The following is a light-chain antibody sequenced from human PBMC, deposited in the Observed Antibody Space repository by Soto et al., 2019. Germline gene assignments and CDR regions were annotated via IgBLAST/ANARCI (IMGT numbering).Light chain of an antibody. CDR2: DAS. V-gene: IGKV3-11*01. CDR3: QQRSNWPPEFT. CDR1: QSVRSS. J-gene: IGKJ3*01. Sequence: EIVLTQSPDTLSLSPGERATLSCRASQSVRSSLAWYQQKPGQAPRLLIYDASNRATGIPARFSGSGSGTDFTLTISSVDPEDFAVYYCQQRSNWPPEFTFGPGTKVYIK.